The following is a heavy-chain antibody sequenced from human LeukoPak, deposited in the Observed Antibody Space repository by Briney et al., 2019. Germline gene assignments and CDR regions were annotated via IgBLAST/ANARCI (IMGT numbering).Heavy chain of an antibody. D-gene: IGHD6-19*01. J-gene: IGHJ6*03. CDR2: ISYDGSNK. CDR1: GFIFSSYG. V-gene: IGHV3-30*18. CDR3: AKVRAVAGKNYYYYYMDV. Sequence: GGSLRLSCAASGFIFSSYGMHWVRQAPGKGLEWVAVISYDGSNKYYADSVKGRFTISRDNSKNTLYLQMNSLRAEDTAVYYCAKVRAVAGKNYYYYYMDVWGKGTTVTVSS.